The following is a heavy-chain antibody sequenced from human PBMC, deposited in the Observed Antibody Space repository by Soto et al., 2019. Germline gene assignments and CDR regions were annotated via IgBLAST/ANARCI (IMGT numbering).Heavy chain of an antibody. Sequence: ASVKVSCKVSGYTITELSMHWVRQAPGKGLEWMGGFDPEDGETIYAQKFQGRVTMTEDTSTDTAYMELSSLRSEDTAVYYCATAVQKLRFLEWLLYNAFDIWGQGTMVTVSS. CDR2: FDPEDGET. D-gene: IGHD3-3*01. CDR3: ATAVQKLRFLEWLLYNAFDI. CDR1: GYTITELS. V-gene: IGHV1-24*01. J-gene: IGHJ3*02.